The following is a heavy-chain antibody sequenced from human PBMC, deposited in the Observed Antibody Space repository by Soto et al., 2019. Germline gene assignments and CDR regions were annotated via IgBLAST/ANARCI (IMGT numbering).Heavy chain of an antibody. D-gene: IGHD6-6*01. V-gene: IGHV1-69*01. Sequence: QVQLVQSGAEVRKPGSSVKVSCKISGGTFTNYVISWLRQAPGQGLEWMGGLIPIFGAANLAQKFQGRVTITADESTSTVNMELSSITSEDTAVYYCARGRSSPNFDPWGQGTLVTVYS. CDR2: LIPIFGAA. CDR1: GGTFTNYV. J-gene: IGHJ5*02. CDR3: ARGRSSPNFDP.